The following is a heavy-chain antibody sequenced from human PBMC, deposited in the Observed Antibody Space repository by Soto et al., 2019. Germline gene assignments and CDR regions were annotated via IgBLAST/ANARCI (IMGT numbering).Heavy chain of an antibody. J-gene: IGHJ4*02. CDR1: GFTFSSYA. CDR2: ISYDGSNK. D-gene: IGHD3-9*01. Sequence: GVSLRLSCAASGFTFSSYAMHWVRQAPGKGLEWVAVISYDGSNKYYADSVKGRFTISRDNSKNTLYLQMNSLRAEDTAVYYCARGVLRYFDWLLSQFDYWGQGTLVTVSS. V-gene: IGHV3-30-3*01. CDR3: ARGVLRYFDWLLSQFDY.